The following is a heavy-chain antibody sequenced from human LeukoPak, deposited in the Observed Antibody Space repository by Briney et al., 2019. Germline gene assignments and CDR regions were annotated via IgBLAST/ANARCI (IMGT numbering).Heavy chain of an antibody. CDR3: AKDLSSRMVRGVTGFDY. D-gene: IGHD3-10*01. Sequence: GGSLTLSCAVSGFTFDDYDMHWVRQAPGKGLEGVSDISWSSGSLGYADSEKRRFTISRDTPKHSLYLHMNSVSAEDTALYYCAKDLSSRMVRGVTGFDYWGQGTLVTVSS. J-gene: IGHJ4*02. CDR2: ISWSSGSL. CDR1: GFTFDDYD. V-gene: IGHV3-9*01.